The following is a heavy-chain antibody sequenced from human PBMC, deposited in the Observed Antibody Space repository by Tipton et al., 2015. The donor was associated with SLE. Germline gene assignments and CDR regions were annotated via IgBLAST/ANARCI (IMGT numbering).Heavy chain of an antibody. J-gene: IGHJ4*02. D-gene: IGHD3-9*01. CDR1: GFTFSSYA. V-gene: IGHV3-23*01. CDR3: AKDRRITIILTGPAFDY. CDR2: ISDSGNTI. Sequence: SLRLSCAASGFTFSSYAMSWVRQAPGKGLEWVAAISDSGNTIYYADSVRGRFTISRDNSKNTLYLQMNSLRADDTAVYYCAKDRRITIILTGPAFDYWGQGTLVTVSS.